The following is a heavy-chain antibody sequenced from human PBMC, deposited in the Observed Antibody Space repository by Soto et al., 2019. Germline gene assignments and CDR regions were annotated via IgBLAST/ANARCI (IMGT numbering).Heavy chain of an antibody. V-gene: IGHV4-30-2*01. D-gene: IGHD2-21*02. CDR1: GGSISSGGYS. CDR2: IYHSGST. Sequence: PSETLSLTCAVCGGSISSGGYSWSWIRQPPGKGLEWIGYIYHSGSTYYNPSLKSRVTISVDRSKNQFSLKLSSVTAADTAVYYCATPSGDSYDAFDIWGQGTMVT. J-gene: IGHJ3*02. CDR3: ATPSGDSYDAFDI.